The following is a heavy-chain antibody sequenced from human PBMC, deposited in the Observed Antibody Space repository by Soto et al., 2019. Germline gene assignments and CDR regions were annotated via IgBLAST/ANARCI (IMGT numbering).Heavy chain of an antibody. Sequence: RLSCAASGFTFSSYAMHWVRQAPGKGLEWVAVISYDGSNKYYADSVKGRFTISRDNSKNTLYLQMNSLRAEDTAVYYCARVTTVTSFVGYWGQGTLVTVSS. D-gene: IGHD4-17*01. V-gene: IGHV3-30-3*01. J-gene: IGHJ4*02. CDR1: GFTFSSYA. CDR3: ARVTTVTSFVGY. CDR2: ISYDGSNK.